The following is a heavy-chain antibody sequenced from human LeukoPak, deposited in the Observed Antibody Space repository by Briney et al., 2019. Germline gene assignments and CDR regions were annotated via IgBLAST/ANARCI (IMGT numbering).Heavy chain of an antibody. V-gene: IGHV1-46*02. J-gene: IGHJ4*02. CDR3: ARVRYNSGLTLGY. CDR1: GYTFNSYY. D-gene: IGHD1-1*01. Sequence: ASVKVSCKASGYTFNSYYMHWVRQAPGQGPEWMGLINPSGGDTRYAQKFQGRVTMTRDTSTSTVYMELNSLRSEDTAVYYCARVRYNSGLTLGYWGQGTLVTVSS. CDR2: INPSGGDT.